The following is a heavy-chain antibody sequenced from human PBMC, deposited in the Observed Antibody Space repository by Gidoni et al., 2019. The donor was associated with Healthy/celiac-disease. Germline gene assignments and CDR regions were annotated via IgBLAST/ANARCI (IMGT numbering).Heavy chain of an antibody. Sequence: QVQLVESGGGVVQPGRSLRLSCAASGFTFSSYGMHWVRQAPGKGLEWVAVIGYDGSNKYYADSVKGRFTISRDNSKNTLYLQMNSLRAEDTAVYYCARDRGRGYSYGYAPDAFDIWGQGTMVTVSS. CDR1: GFTFSSYG. V-gene: IGHV3-33*01. J-gene: IGHJ3*02. CDR3: ARDRGRGYSYGYAPDAFDI. CDR2: IGYDGSNK. D-gene: IGHD5-18*01.